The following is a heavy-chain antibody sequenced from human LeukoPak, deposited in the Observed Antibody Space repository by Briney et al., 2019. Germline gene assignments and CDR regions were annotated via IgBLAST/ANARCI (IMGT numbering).Heavy chain of an antibody. V-gene: IGHV6-1*01. J-gene: IGHJ4*02. CDR1: GDSVSTNSAA. CDR3: ARGLSGYDRDYFDY. Sequence: SQTLSLTCVISGDSVSTNSAAWNWIRQSPSRGLEWPGRTYYRSSWFNDYAPAIKGRITINPDTSRNQFSLQLKSVTPEDTAVYYCARGLSGYDRDYFDYWGQGTLVTVSS. CDR2: TYYRSSWFN. D-gene: IGHD5-12*01.